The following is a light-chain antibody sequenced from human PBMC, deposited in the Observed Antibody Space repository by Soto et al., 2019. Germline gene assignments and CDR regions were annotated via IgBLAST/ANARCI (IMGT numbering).Light chain of an antibody. V-gene: IGKV3-11*01. CDR1: QSVSSY. CDR2: DAS. J-gene: IGKJ4*01. Sequence: IVMTQSAATVSLSLGERATLSCRASQSVSSYLAWYQQKPGQAPRLLIYDASNRATGIPARFSGSGSGTDFTLTISSLEPEDFAVYYCQQRSNWPPLTFGGGTKVDIK. CDR3: QQRSNWPPLT.